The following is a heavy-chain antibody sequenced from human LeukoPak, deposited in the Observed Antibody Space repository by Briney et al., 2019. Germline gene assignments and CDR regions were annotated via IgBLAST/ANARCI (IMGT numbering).Heavy chain of an antibody. CDR2: ISAYNGNT. CDR3: ARVPIVVVPAATMPDYYYYYMDV. J-gene: IGHJ6*03. CDR1: GYTFTSYG. V-gene: IGHV1-18*01. D-gene: IGHD2-2*01. Sequence: APVKVSCKASGYTFTSYGISWVRQAPGQGLEWMGWISAYNGNTNYAQKLQGRVTMTTDTSTSTAYMELRSLRSDDTAVYYCARVPIVVVPAATMPDYYYYYMDVWGKGTTVTVSS.